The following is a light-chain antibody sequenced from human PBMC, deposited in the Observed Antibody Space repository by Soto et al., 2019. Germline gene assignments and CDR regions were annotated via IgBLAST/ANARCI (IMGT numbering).Light chain of an antibody. V-gene: IGLV1-40*01. CDR2: ANT. CDR3: QYYDDRLGGHVL. CDR1: SSYIGACYD. J-gene: IGLJ2*01. Sequence: QSVLTQPPSVSGAPGQRVTLSCTGSSSYIGACYDVHWYQQLPGTAPNLLIYANTNRPSGVPDRFSGSKSGTSASLAITVLQAEDEADYSCQYYDDRLGGHVLFGGGTKRTFL.